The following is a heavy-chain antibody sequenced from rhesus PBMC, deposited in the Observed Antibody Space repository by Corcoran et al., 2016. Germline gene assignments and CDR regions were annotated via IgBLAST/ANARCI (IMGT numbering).Heavy chain of an antibody. CDR1: GYSISSGYG. CDR2: MGGSVAGT. J-gene: IGHJ2*01. D-gene: IGHD6-37*01. V-gene: IGHV4-127*01. CDR3: AREAYSGGWVKHFDY. Sequence: QVQLQESGPGLVKPSETLAPTCDVSGYSISSGYGWSWIRQPPGKGLEGIGYMGGSVAGTTNNPSPKSRVTISKDTSKNQFSRKLSSVPAADAAVYYCAREAYSGGWVKHFDYWGPGTPITISS.